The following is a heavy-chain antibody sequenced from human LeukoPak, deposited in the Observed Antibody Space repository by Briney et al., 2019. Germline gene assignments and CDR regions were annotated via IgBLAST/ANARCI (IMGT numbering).Heavy chain of an antibody. CDR3: ARELRFLEWLSPNWFDP. Sequence: SQTLSLTCTVSGGSISSGSYYWSWIRQPAGKGLEWIGRIYTSGSTNYNPSLKSRVTISVDTSKNQFSLKLSSVTAADTAVYYCARELRFLEWLSPNWFDPWGQGALVTVSS. CDR1: GGSISSGSYY. D-gene: IGHD3-3*01. V-gene: IGHV4-61*02. CDR2: IYTSGST. J-gene: IGHJ5*02.